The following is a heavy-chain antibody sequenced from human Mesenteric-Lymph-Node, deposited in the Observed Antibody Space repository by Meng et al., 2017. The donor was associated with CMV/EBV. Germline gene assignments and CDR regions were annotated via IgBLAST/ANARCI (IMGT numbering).Heavy chain of an antibody. CDR1: GFTFSDYY. CDR2: ISSSGSTI. J-gene: IGHJ4*02. D-gene: IGHD3-22*01. V-gene: IGHV3-11*01. Sequence: GESLKISCAASGFTFSDYYMSWIRQAPGKGLEWVSYISSSGSTIYYADSVKGRFTISRDNAKNSLYLQMNSLRAEDTAVYYCARDPSSGYYFPYFDYWGQGTLVTVSS. CDR3: ARDPSSGYYFPYFDY.